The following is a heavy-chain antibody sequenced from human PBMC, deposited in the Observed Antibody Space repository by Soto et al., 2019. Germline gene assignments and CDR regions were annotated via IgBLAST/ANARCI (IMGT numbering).Heavy chain of an antibody. J-gene: IGHJ4*02. CDR1: GGSISSYY. D-gene: IGHD2-2*01. Sequence: SETLSLTCTVSGGSISSYYWSWIRQPPGKGLEWIGYIYYSGSTNYNPSLKSRVTISVDTSKNQFSLKLSSVTAADTAVYYCARIGAAMLLDYWGQGTLVTVSS. V-gene: IGHV4-59*01. CDR2: IYYSGST. CDR3: ARIGAAMLLDY.